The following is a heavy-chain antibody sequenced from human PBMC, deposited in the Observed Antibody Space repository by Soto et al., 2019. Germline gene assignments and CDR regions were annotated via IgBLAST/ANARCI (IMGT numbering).Heavy chain of an antibody. Sequence: QVQLQQWGAGLLKPSETLSLTCAVYGGSFSGYYWSWIRQPPGKGLEWIGEINHSGSTNYNPSLKSRVNISVDTSKNQFSLKLSSVTAADTAVYYCARVDSSLDGEGELHWGQGTLVTVSS. D-gene: IGHD6-13*01. CDR1: GGSFSGYY. CDR2: INHSGST. V-gene: IGHV4-34*01. J-gene: IGHJ4*02. CDR3: ARVDSSLDGEGELH.